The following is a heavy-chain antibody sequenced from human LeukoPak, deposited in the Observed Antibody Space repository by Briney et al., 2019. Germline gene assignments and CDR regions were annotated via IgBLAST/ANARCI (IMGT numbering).Heavy chain of an antibody. D-gene: IGHD6-19*01. V-gene: IGHV4-34*01. J-gene: IGHJ6*03. Sequence: PSETLSLTCAVYGGSFSGYYWSWIRQPPGKGLEWIGEINHSGSTNYNPSLKSRVTISVDTSKNQFSLKLSSVTAADTAVYYCARGSGWYAYYYYYMDVWGKGTTVTVSS. CDR2: INHSGST. CDR3: ARGSGWYAYYYYYMDV. CDR1: GGSFSGYY.